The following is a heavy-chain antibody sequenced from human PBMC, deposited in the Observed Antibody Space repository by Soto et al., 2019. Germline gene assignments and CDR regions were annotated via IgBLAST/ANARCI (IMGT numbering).Heavy chain of an antibody. Sequence: ASVKVSGEASGRPFSSYDNNWLPQDPGQGLEWMGGIIPIFGTANYAQKFQGRVTITADESTSTAYMELSSLRSEDTAVYYCARGVREYCSGGSCHYGMDVWGQGTTVTVSS. V-gene: IGHV1-69*13. CDR1: GRPFSSYD. J-gene: IGHJ6*02. CDR3: ARGVREYCSGGSCHYGMDV. D-gene: IGHD2-15*01. CDR2: IIPIFGTA.